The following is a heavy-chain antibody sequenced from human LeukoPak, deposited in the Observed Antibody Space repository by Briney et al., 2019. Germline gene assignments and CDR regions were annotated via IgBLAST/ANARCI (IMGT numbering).Heavy chain of an antibody. V-gene: IGHV4-61*02. D-gene: IGHD3-9*01. Sequence: SETLSLTCTVSGGSISSGSYCWSWIRQPAGTGLEWIGRIYTRGSTNYNPSLKSRVTISVDTSKNQFSLKLSSVTAADTAVYYCARQYIDILTGYHRAELYWYFDLWGRGTLVTVSS. J-gene: IGHJ2*01. CDR2: IYTRGST. CDR3: ARQYIDILTGYHRAELYWYFDL. CDR1: GGSISSGSYC.